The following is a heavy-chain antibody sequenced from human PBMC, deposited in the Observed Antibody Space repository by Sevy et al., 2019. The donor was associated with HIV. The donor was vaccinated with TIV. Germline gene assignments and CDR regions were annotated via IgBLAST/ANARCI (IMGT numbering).Heavy chain of an antibody. J-gene: IGHJ4*02. CDR2: IKQDGSEK. V-gene: IGHV3-7*01. Sequence: GGSLRLSCAASGFTFSRYWMTWVRQAPGKGLEWVANIKQDGSEKYSVDSVKGRFTISRDNAKNSLYLQMNSLRAEDAALYDCARGRGDSSGFHLDYWGQGTLVTVSS. CDR3: ARGRGDSSGFHLDY. D-gene: IGHD3-22*01. CDR1: GFTFSRYW.